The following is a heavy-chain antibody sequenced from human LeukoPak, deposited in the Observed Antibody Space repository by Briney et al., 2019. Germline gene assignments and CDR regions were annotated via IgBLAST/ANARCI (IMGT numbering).Heavy chain of an antibody. D-gene: IGHD1-20*01. Sequence: AGGSLRLSCAASGFTFSTYAMSWVRQAPGKGLEWVSAISGRGVSTSYADSVRGRFTISRDNSKNTLYLQMNSLRAGDTAVYYCAKAASGNWNDVSDYWGQGTLVTVSS. CDR1: GFTFSTYA. V-gene: IGHV3-23*01. CDR2: ISGRGVST. CDR3: AKAASGNWNDVSDY. J-gene: IGHJ4*02.